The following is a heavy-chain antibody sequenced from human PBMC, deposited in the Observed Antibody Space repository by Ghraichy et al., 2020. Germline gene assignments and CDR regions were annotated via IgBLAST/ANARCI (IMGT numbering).Heavy chain of an antibody. CDR3: AREDTAMAEGAYDI. CDR1: GYTFTSYG. D-gene: IGHD5-18*01. J-gene: IGHJ3*02. V-gene: IGHV1-18*01. Sequence: ASVKVSCKASGYTFTSYGISWVRQAPGQGLEWMGWISAYNGNTNYAQKLQGRVTMTTDTSTSTAYMELRSLRSDDTAVYYCAREDTAMAEGAYDIWGQGTMVTVSS. CDR2: ISAYNGNT.